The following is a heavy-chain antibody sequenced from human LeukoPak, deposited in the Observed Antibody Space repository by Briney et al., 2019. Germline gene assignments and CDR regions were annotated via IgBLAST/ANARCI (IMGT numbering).Heavy chain of an antibody. J-gene: IGHJ6*02. Sequence: GGSLRLSCAASGFTFDDYAMRWVRQAPGKGLEWVSLISGDGDGTYYADSVKGRFTISRDNSKNSLYLQMNSLRTEDTALYYCAKAPWGRSSYGSYYYYGLHVWGQGTTVTVSS. CDR3: AKAPWGRSSYGSYYYYGLHV. CDR1: GFTFDDYA. D-gene: IGHD5-18*01. V-gene: IGHV3-43*02. CDR2: ISGDGDGT.